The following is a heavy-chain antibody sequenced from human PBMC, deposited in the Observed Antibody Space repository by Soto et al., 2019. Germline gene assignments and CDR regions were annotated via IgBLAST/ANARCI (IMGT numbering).Heavy chain of an antibody. V-gene: IGHV3-21*01. CDR2: MSRSSRYI. CDR3: ARDGGVAATLANYFDY. CDR1: GFTFNSYS. D-gene: IGHD2-15*01. Sequence: VGSLRLSCAASGFTFNSYSMNWVRQAPGKGLEWVSSMSRSSRYIYYADSVKGRFTISRDNARNSVYLQMNSLRAEDTAVYYCARDGGVAATLANYFDYWGQGTLVTVSS. J-gene: IGHJ4*02.